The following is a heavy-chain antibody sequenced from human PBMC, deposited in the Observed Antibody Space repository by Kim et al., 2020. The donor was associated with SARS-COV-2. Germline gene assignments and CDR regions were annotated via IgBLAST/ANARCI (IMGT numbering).Heavy chain of an antibody. D-gene: IGHD6-13*01. V-gene: IGHV3-23*01. J-gene: IGHJ6*02. CDR1: GFTFSTYA. CDR2: ISGSGGST. CDR3: AKGPYSSSWPDYYYYGMDV. Sequence: GGSLRLSCAASGFTFSTYAMSWVRQAPGKGLEWVSAISGSGGSTYYADSVKGRFTISRDNYKNTLYLQMNSLRAEDTAVYYCAKGPYSSSWPDYYYYGMDVWGQGTTVTVSS.